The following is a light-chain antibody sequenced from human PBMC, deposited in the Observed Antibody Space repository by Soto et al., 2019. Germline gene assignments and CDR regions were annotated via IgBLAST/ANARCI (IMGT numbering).Light chain of an antibody. V-gene: IGKV3-20*01. CDR1: QNVSSRY. CDR3: QQYGNSRWT. CDR2: GAS. Sequence: EIVLTQSPGTLSLSPGERATLSCRASQNVSSRYLAWYQQKPGQAPRLLISGASTKATGIPDRFSGSGSGTDSTFTISRLEPEDFAVYYCQQYGNSRWTFGQGTKVDIK. J-gene: IGKJ1*01.